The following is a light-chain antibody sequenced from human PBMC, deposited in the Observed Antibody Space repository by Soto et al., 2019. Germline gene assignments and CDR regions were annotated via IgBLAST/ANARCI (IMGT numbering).Light chain of an antibody. V-gene: IGKV3-15*01. CDR2: GAS. CDR3: QQYSPWPYT. Sequence: EKVLTQSPATLSVSPGERATLSCRASQSVGSNLAWYQQKPGQAPRLLIYGASTRATGVPTRFSGSGSGTDFTLTISGLQSEDFAIYYCQQYSPWPYTFGQGTKLEIE. J-gene: IGKJ2*01. CDR1: QSVGSN.